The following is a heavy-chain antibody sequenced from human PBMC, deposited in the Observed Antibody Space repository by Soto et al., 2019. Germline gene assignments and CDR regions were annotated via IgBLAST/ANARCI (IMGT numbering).Heavy chain of an antibody. D-gene: IGHD3-22*01. J-gene: IGHJ4*02. Sequence: GGSLRLSCAASGFTFSSYAMSWVRQAPGKGLEWVSAISGSGGSTYYADSVKDRFTISRDNSKNTLYLQMNSLRAEDTAVYYCANRIGDTANYDSSGYWSFDYWGQGTLVTVSS. CDR1: GFTFSSYA. V-gene: IGHV3-23*01. CDR2: ISGSGGST. CDR3: ANRIGDTANYDSSGYWSFDY.